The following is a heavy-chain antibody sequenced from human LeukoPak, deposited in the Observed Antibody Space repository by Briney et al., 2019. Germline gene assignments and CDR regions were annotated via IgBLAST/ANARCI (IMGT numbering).Heavy chain of an antibody. D-gene: IGHD5-12*01. CDR3: AKGAYDYIEMGYFDY. CDR1: GFSLTNFA. J-gene: IGHJ4*02. CDR2: IIGSSGDT. Sequence: PGGSLRLSCAASGFSLTNFAMSWVRQAPGKGLEWVSLIIGSSGDTFYADSVKGRFTISRDNSKNRLYLQMNSLRAEGTALYYCAKGAYDYIEMGYFDYWGQGTLVTVSS. V-gene: IGHV3-23*01.